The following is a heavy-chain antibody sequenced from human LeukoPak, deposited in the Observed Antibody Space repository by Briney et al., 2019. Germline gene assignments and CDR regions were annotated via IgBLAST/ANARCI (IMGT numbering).Heavy chain of an antibody. V-gene: IGHV3-48*04. CDR1: GFTFSSYS. CDR3: ARSPSNWARFDF. Sequence: GGSLRLSCAASGFTFSSYSMNWVRQAPGKGLEWVSYISRSGSNIYYTDSVKGRFTISRDNAKNSLYLQMNSLRAEDTAVYYCARSPSNWARFDFWGQGSLVTVSS. CDR2: ISRSGSNI. J-gene: IGHJ4*02. D-gene: IGHD7-27*01.